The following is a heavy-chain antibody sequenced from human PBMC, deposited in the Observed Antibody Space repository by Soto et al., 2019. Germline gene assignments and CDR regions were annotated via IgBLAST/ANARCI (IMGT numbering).Heavy chain of an antibody. CDR1: GFTFSSYA. D-gene: IGHD1-1*01. V-gene: IGHV3-23*01. CDR2: ISGSGGTA. J-gene: IGHJ4*02. Sequence: EVQLLESGGGSVQPGGSLRLSCAASGFTFSSYAIHWGRRPPGKGLEWVSSISGSGGTAYYADSVKGRFSISRDSLVNTLYLQVNSLRAADTAVYYCEKGRGQNWNFDYWGQRTLVTVSP. CDR3: EKGRGQNWNFDY.